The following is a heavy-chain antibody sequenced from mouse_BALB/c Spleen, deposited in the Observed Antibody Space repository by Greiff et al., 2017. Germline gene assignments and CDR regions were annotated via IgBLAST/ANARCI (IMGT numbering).Heavy chain of an antibody. V-gene: IGHV5-4*02. CDR3: ARGPSSWFAY. CDR2: ISDGGSYT. Sequence: EVQGVESGGGLVKPGGSLKLSCAASGFTFSDYYMYWVRQTPEKRLEWVATISDGGSYTYYPDSVKGRFTISRDNAKNNLYLQMSSLKSEDTAMYYCARGPSSWFAYWGQGTLVTVSA. J-gene: IGHJ3*01. CDR1: GFTFSDYY.